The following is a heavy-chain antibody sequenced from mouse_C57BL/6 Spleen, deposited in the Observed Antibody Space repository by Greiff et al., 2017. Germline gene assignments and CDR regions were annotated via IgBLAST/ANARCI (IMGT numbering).Heavy chain of an antibody. CDR1: GYAFSSSW. V-gene: IGHV1-82*01. CDR3: ARGGYGSSLFDY. D-gene: IGHD1-1*01. Sequence: VQLQESGPELVKPGASVKISCKASGYAFSSSWMNWVKQRPGKGLEWIGRIYPGDGDTNYNGKFKGKATLTADNSSSTAYMQLSSLTSEDSAVYFCARGGYGSSLFDYWGQGTTLTVSS. CDR2: IYPGDGDT. J-gene: IGHJ2*01.